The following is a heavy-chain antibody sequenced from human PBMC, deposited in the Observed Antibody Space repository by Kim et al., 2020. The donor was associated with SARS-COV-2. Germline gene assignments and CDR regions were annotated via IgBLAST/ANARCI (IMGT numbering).Heavy chain of an antibody. J-gene: IGHJ4*02. CDR2: IKQDGSEK. CDR1: GFTFSSYW. V-gene: IGHV3-7*01. CDR3: ARHRGSWSSYFDY. Sequence: GGSLRLSCAASGFTFSSYWMSWVRQAPGKGLEWVANIKQDGSEKYYVDSVKGRFTISRDNAKNSLYLQMNSLRAEDTAVYYCARHRGSWSSYFDYWGQGTLVTVSS. D-gene: IGHD2-15*01.